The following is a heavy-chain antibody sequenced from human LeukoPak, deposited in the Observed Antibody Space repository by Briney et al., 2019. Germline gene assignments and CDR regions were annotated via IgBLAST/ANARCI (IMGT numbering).Heavy chain of an antibody. D-gene: IGHD2-2*01. Sequence: GGSLRLSCAASGFTFSSYEMNWVRQAPGKGLEWVSYISRSGSNIYYADSVKGRFTISRDNAKNSLYLQMNSLRAEDTAVYYCARQSYQRDAFDIWGQGTMLTVSS. CDR2: ISRSGSNI. CDR3: ARQSYQRDAFDI. V-gene: IGHV3-48*03. J-gene: IGHJ3*02. CDR1: GFTFSSYE.